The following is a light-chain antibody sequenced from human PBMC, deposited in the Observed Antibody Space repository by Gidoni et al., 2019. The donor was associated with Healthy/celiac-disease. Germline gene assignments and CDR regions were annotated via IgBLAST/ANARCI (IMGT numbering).Light chain of an antibody. CDR1: QSVLYSSTNKNY. J-gene: IGKJ4*01. CDR3: QQYYSTPPT. Sequence: DIVMTQSPDSLAVSLGERATINCKYSQSVLYSSTNKNYLAWYQQKPGQPPKLLISWASTRESGVPDRFSGSGSGTDFTLTISSLQAEDVAVYYCQQYYSTPPTFGGGTKVEIK. V-gene: IGKV4-1*01. CDR2: WAS.